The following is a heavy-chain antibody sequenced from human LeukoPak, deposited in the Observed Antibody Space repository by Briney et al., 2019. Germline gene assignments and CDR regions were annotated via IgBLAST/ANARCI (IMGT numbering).Heavy chain of an antibody. D-gene: IGHD3-22*01. CDR1: GYSFTSYW. CDR2: IYPGDSDT. CDR3: ARERSSGYYTEDAFDI. Sequence: GESLKISCKASGYSFTSYWIGWVRQMPEKGLERMGIIYPGDSDTRYSPSFQGQVTISADKSISTAYLQWSSLKASDTAMCYCARERSSGYYTEDAFDIWGQGTMVTVSS. V-gene: IGHV5-51*01. J-gene: IGHJ3*02.